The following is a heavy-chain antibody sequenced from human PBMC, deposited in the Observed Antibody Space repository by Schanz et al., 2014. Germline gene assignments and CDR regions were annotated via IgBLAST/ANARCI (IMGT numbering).Heavy chain of an antibody. J-gene: IGHJ4*02. Sequence: QVQLLQFGGGVVQPGRSLRLSCAASGFTFSSYAMHWVLQAPGKGLEWVAVISYDGRNKYYADSVKGRFTISRDNSKNTLYLQMNSLRAEDTAVYYCARDRGYCSGGSCLAFDYWGQGTLVTVSS. CDR3: ARDRGYCSGGSCLAFDY. CDR2: ISYDGRNK. V-gene: IGHV3-30-3*01. D-gene: IGHD2-15*01. CDR1: GFTFSSYA.